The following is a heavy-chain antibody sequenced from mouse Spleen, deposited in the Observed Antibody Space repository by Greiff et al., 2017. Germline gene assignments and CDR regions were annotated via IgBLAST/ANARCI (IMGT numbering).Heavy chain of an antibody. CDR1: GYTFTSYW. J-gene: IGHJ2*01. Sequence: QVQLQQPGAELVMPGASVKLSCKASGYTFTSYWMHWVKQRPGQGLEWIGEIDPSDSYTNYNQKFKGKATLTVDKSSSTAYMQLSSLTSEDSAVYYSARRITTYDYWGQGTTLTVSS. V-gene: IGHV1-69*01. CDR2: IDPSDSYT. CDR3: ARRITTYDY. D-gene: IGHD1-1*01.